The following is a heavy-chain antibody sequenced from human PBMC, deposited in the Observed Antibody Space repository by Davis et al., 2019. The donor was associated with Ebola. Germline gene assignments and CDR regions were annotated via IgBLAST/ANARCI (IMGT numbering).Heavy chain of an antibody. CDR3: ASGGGWLPDN. Sequence: PSGTLSLTCTVPGGSISTSYWPWLRQPPGKRLEWIGNIFYSGNANYNPSLKSRVTISIHTSENQFSLKVNSVTAADTAVYYCASGGGWLPDNWGQGTLVTVSS. D-gene: IGHD5-12*01. CDR1: GGSISTSY. J-gene: IGHJ4*02. V-gene: IGHV4-59*01. CDR2: IFYSGNA.